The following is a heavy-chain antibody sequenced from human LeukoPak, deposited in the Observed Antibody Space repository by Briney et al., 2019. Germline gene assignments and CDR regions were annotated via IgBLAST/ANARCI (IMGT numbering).Heavy chain of an antibody. Sequence: SETLSLTCTVSGGSISSGSYYWSWIRQPAGKGLEWIGRIYTSGSTNYNPSLKSRVTISVDTSKNQFSLKLSSVTAADTAVYFCARGGPPGYYYDYYMDVWGKGTTVTISS. CDR3: ARGGPPGYYYDYYMDV. CDR2: IYTSGST. J-gene: IGHJ6*03. V-gene: IGHV4-61*02. CDR1: GGSISSGSYY.